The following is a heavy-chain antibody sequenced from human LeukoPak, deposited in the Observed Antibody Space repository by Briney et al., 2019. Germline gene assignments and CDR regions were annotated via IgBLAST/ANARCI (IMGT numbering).Heavy chain of an antibody. V-gene: IGHV3-21*01. CDR2: ISSSSSYI. CDR1: GFTVSNNY. CDR3: ARDCGGDCFDAFDI. Sequence: GGSLRLSCAASGFTVSNNYMTWVGQAPGKGLEWVSSISSSSSYIYYADSVKGRFTISRDNAKNSLYLQMNSLRAEDTAVYYCARDCGGDCFDAFDIWGQGTMVTVSS. D-gene: IGHD2-21*02. J-gene: IGHJ3*02.